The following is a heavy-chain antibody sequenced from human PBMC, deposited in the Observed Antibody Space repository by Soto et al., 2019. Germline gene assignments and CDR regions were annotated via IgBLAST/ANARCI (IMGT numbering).Heavy chain of an antibody. J-gene: IGHJ4*02. CDR3: AHGTIFGVVIVFDY. D-gene: IGHD3-3*01. Sequence: SVLKRVNPTQTLTMTGDLFGRRISTRGKGVGWIRQPPGKALEWLALIYWDDDKRYSPSLKSRLTITKDTSKNQVVLTMTNMDPVDTATYYCAHGTIFGVVIVFDYWGQGTLVTVSS. CDR1: GRRISTRGKG. V-gene: IGHV2-5*02. CDR2: IYWDDDK.